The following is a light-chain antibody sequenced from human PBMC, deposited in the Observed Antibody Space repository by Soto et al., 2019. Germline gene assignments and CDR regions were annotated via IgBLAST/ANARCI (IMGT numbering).Light chain of an antibody. Sequence: DTVMTQSPLSLPVTPGEPASISCRSSQSLLHSNGYNYLDWYLQKPGQSPQLLIYLGSNRASGVPDRFSGSGSGTDFTLEISRVEAEDVEVYYCMQALQTPFTFGPGTKVDIK. J-gene: IGKJ3*01. CDR1: QSLLHSNGYNY. V-gene: IGKV2-28*01. CDR3: MQALQTPFT. CDR2: LGS.